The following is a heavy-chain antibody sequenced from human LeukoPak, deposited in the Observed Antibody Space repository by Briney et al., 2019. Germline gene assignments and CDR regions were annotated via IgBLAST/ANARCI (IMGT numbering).Heavy chain of an antibody. V-gene: IGHV1-46*01. Sequence: ASVKVSCKASGYTFTSYYMHWVRPAPGQGLEWMGIINPSGGSTSYAQKFQGRVTMTRDTSTSTVYMELSSLRSEDTAVYYCARALITFGGVIVPFDYWGQGTLVTVSS. CDR1: GYTFTSYY. D-gene: IGHD3-16*02. CDR2: INPSGGST. CDR3: ARALITFGGVIVPFDY. J-gene: IGHJ4*02.